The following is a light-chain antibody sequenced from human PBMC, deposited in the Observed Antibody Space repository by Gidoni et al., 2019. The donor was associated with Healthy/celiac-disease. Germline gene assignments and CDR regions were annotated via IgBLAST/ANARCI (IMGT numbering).Light chain of an antibody. CDR2: KAS. V-gene: IGKV1-5*03. Sequence: DIQMTQSPSTLSASVGDRVTITCRASQSISSWLAWYQQKPGKAPKLLLYKASRLESGVPTRVSGNGSGKEINLNISSLQPEEFATYYCQQYNSYQTFGQGTKVEIK. CDR3: QQYNSYQT. J-gene: IGKJ1*01. CDR1: QSISSW.